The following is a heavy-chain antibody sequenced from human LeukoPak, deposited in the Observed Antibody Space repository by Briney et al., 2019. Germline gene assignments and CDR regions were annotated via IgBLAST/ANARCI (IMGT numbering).Heavy chain of an antibody. J-gene: IGHJ6*03. Sequence: ASVKVSCKASGYTLTSYYLHWVRQAPGQGLEWLGWINLNGGGTLSAQKFQGRVTMTRDASISTAYMELSGLRSDDTAVYYCATRCTNGVCYKAYYMDVWGKGTTVTVSS. D-gene: IGHD2-8*01. CDR1: GYTLTSYY. V-gene: IGHV1-2*02. CDR2: INLNGGGT. CDR3: ATRCTNGVCYKAYYMDV.